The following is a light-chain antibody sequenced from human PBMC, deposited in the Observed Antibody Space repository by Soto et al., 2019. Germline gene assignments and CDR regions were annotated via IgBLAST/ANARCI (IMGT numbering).Light chain of an antibody. Sequence: QSPLSEPRSVSGSPCQSFPVSCTGTNSDVGRYKYVSWYQQHPGKAPKLMLYDVTERPSGVPDRFSGSKSGNTASLIISGLQAEDEADYYCCSSAGTYSFVFGTGTKVTVL. CDR2: DVT. CDR3: CSSAGTYSFV. J-gene: IGLJ1*01. CDR1: NSDVGRYKY. V-gene: IGLV2-11*01.